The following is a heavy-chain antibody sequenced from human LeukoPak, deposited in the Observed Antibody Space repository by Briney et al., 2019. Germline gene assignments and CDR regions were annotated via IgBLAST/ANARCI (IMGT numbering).Heavy chain of an antibody. CDR1: GFTFSSYA. Sequence: GGSLRLSCAGSGFTFSSYAMSWVRQAPGKGLEWVSAISGSGGSTYYADSVKGRFTISSDNSKNTLYLQMNSLRAEDTAVYYCAKVQWLVRGGYFDYWGQGTLVTVSS. D-gene: IGHD6-19*01. CDR3: AKVQWLVRGGYFDY. CDR2: ISGSGGST. J-gene: IGHJ4*02. V-gene: IGHV3-23*01.